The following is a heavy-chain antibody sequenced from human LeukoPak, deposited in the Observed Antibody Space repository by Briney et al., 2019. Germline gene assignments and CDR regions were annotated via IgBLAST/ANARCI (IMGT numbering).Heavy chain of an antibody. V-gene: IGHV3-7*01. D-gene: IGHD4-17*01. Sequence: PAGGSLRLSCAASGFTFSSYWMSWVRQAPGKGLQWVASIKQDGSEKYYVDSVKGRFTISRDNAKNSLYLQMNSLRAEDTAVYYCARGSPSGSDYGDPGTYYYYYYYMDVWGKGTTVTISS. CDR2: IKQDGSEK. J-gene: IGHJ6*03. CDR1: GFTFSSYW. CDR3: ARGSPSGSDYGDPGTYYYYYYYMDV.